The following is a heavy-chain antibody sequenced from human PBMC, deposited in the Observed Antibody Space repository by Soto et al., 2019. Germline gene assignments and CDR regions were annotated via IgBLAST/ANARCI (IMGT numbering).Heavy chain of an antibody. J-gene: IGHJ4*02. CDR3: ARDCTGGSCFCIY. V-gene: IGHV1-18*01. CDR2: INTYNGKS. D-gene: IGHD2-15*01. Sequence: QVQLVQSAAEVKKPGASVKVSCKASGYTLTNYAISWVRQAPGQGPEWMGWINTYNGKSNYAQKFQGRVSMTTDTSTNTAYMELRSLTSDDTAVYYCARDCTGGSCFCIYWGQGTLVTVSS. CDR1: GYTLTNYA.